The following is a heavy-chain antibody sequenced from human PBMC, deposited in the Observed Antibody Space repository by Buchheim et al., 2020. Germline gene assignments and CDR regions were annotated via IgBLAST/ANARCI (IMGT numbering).Heavy chain of an antibody. Sequence: QVQLVESGGGLVKPGGSLRLSCAASGFTFSDYYMSWIRQAPGKGLEWVPYISSSSYTNYADSVKGRFTISRDNAKNSLYLHMNSLRAEDTAVYYCARDRAWNYDSDYWGQGTL. J-gene: IGHJ4*02. CDR3: ARDRAWNYDSDY. V-gene: IGHV3-11*06. CDR1: GFTFSDYY. CDR2: ISSSSYT. D-gene: IGHD1-7*01.